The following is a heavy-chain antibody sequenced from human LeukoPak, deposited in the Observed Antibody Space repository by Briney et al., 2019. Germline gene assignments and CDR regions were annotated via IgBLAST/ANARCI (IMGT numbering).Heavy chain of an antibody. Sequence: GGSLRLSRAASGFTFSSYAMSWVREATGKGLEGVSAIGDSGGAKNYADSVKGRFTISRDNSKNPLYLQMNSLRAEDTAVYYCAKRSCSGGSCNFDYWGQGTLVTVSS. CDR2: IGDSGGAK. V-gene: IGHV3-23*01. CDR3: AKRSCSGGSCNFDY. CDR1: GFTFSSYA. J-gene: IGHJ4*02. D-gene: IGHD2-15*01.